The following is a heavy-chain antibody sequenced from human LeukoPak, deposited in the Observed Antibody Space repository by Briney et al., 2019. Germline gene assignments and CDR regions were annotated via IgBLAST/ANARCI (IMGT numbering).Heavy chain of an antibody. V-gene: IGHV5-51*01. J-gene: IGHJ5*02. CDR3: ARRHGIAAAVNWFDP. CDR1: GYSFTSYW. Sequence: GESLKISCKGSGYSFTSYWIGWVRQMPGKGLEWMGIIYPGDSDTRYSPSFQGQVTISADKSISTAYLQWSSLKASDTAMYCCARRHGIAAAVNWFDPWGQGTLVTVSS. CDR2: IYPGDSDT. D-gene: IGHD6-13*01.